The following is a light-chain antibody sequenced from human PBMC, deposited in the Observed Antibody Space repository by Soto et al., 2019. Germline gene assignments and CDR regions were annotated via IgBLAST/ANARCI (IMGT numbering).Light chain of an antibody. J-gene: IGKJ2*01. Sequence: EIVMTQSPATLSVSPGERATLSCRASQSVSSNLAWYQQKPGQAPRLVIYGASTRAPGIPARFSGSGSGTEFTFTISSLQSEDLAVYYCQQRSNWPTFGQGTKVEIK. CDR3: QQRSNWPT. CDR2: GAS. V-gene: IGKV3-15*01. CDR1: QSVSSN.